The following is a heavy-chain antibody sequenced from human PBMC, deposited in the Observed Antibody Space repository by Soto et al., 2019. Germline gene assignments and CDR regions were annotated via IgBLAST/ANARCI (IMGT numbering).Heavy chain of an antibody. V-gene: IGHV4-39*07. CDR1: GGSISSSSYH. CDR3: ASLQTPIGSWYPYFDY. J-gene: IGHJ4*02. Sequence: SETLSLTCTVSGGSISSSSYHWGWIRQPPGKGLEWIGSIYYSGSTYYNPSLKSRVTISVDTSKNQFSLKLSSVTAADTAVYYCASLQTPIGSWYPYFDYWGQGTLVTVSS. D-gene: IGHD6-13*01. CDR2: IYYSGST.